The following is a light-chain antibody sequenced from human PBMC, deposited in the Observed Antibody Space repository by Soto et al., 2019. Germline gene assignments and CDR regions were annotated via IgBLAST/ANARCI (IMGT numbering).Light chain of an antibody. V-gene: IGKV3-20*01. CDR2: GAS. CDR3: QQYGSSLSIT. CDR1: QSVSSSY. J-gene: IGKJ5*01. Sequence: EILLTQSPATLSVSPGERATISCRASQSVSSSYLGWYQQKPGQATRLIMYGASSRANGIPDRFSGSGSGTDFTLTISRLEPEDFAVYYCQQYGSSLSITFGQGTRLEIK.